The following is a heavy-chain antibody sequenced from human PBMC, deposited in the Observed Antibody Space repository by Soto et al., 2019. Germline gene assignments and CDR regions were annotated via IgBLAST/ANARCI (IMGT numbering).Heavy chain of an antibody. D-gene: IGHD2-15*01. V-gene: IGHV4-39*02. J-gene: IGHJ5*02. Sequence: SETLSLTCTVSGGSISSSSYYWGWIRQPPXKGLEWIGSIYYSGSTYYNPSLKSRVTISVDTSKNQFSLKLSSVTAADTAVYYCAREGVVAATGGYNWFDPWGQGTLVTVSS. CDR3: AREGVVAATGGYNWFDP. CDR1: GGSISSSSYY. CDR2: IYYSGST.